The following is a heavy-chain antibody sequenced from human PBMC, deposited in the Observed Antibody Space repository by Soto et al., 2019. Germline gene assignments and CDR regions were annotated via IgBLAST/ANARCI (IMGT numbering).Heavy chain of an antibody. D-gene: IGHD6-13*01. J-gene: IGHJ5*02. CDR2: IYWDDDK. Sequence: QITLKESGPTLVKPTQTLTLTCTFSGFSLSTSGVGVGWIRQPPGKALEWLALIYWDDDKRYSPSLKSRLTITNDTSKNQMVLTMTNMDPVDTATYYCAHSTTTGIAAAGNMAWDWFDPWGQGTLVTVSS. CDR1: GFSLSTSGVG. V-gene: IGHV2-5*02. CDR3: AHSTTTGIAAAGNMAWDWFDP.